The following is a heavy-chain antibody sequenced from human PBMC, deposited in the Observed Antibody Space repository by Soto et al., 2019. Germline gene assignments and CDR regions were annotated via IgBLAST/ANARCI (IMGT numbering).Heavy chain of an antibody. CDR2: ISYDGSNK. V-gene: IGHV3-30-3*01. CDR1: GFTFSSYA. J-gene: IGHJ4*02. Sequence: QVQLVESGGGVVQPGRSLRLSCAASGFTFSSYAMHWVRQAPGKGLEWVAVISYDGSNKYYADSVKGRFTISRDNSKNTLYMKMNSQRAEDTAVYYCASPITMIVVGLPGVDYWGQGTLVTVSS. D-gene: IGHD3-22*01. CDR3: ASPITMIVVGLPGVDY.